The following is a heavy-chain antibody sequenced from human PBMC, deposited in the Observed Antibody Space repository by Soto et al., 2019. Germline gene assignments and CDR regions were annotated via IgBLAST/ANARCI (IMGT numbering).Heavy chain of an antibody. CDR2: INHSGST. CDR3: ARHSKDIVVVPAAIFHFDY. Sequence: PSETLSLTCAVYGGSFSGYYWSWIRQPPGKGLEWIGEINHSGSTNYNPSLKSRVTISVDTSKNQFSLKLSSVTAADTAVYYCARHSKDIVVVPAAIFHFDYWGQGTLVTVSS. D-gene: IGHD2-2*02. CDR1: GGSFSGYY. J-gene: IGHJ4*02. V-gene: IGHV4-34*01.